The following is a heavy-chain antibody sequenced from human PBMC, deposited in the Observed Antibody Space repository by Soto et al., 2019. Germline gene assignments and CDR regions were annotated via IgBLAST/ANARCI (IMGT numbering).Heavy chain of an antibody. CDR1: GFTVRSDF. CDR2: LHRDGKT. D-gene: IGHD2-21*01. CDR3: ATRGE. J-gene: IGHJ4*02. V-gene: IGHV3-66*01. Sequence: EVQLVESGGGLVQPGGSLRLSCAASGFTVRSDFMSWVRQAPGKGLEWVSILHRDGKTYYANSVKGRFTISRDNSKNTLDRQMNSMRAADTSVYYCATRGEWGQGTLVTVSS.